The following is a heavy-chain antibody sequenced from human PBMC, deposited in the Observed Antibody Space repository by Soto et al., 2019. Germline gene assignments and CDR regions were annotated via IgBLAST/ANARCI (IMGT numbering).Heavy chain of an antibody. Sequence: PSDTLSLTCAVYGGSFSGYYWSWIRQPPGKGLEWIGEINHSGSTNYNPSLKSRVTISVDTSKNQFSLKLSSVTAADTAVYYCAREVTGTKTPYIDYWGQGTLVTVSS. V-gene: IGHV4-34*01. CDR3: AREVTGTKTPYIDY. J-gene: IGHJ4*02. CDR1: GGSFSGYY. D-gene: IGHD1-20*01. CDR2: INHSGST.